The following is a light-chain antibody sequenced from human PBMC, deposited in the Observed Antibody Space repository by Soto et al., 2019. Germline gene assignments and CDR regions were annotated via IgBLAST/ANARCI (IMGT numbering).Light chain of an antibody. J-gene: IGLJ1*01. CDR3: CSYAGSSTYV. Sequence: QSVLTPPASVSGSPGQSITISCTGTSSDVGSYNLVSWYQQHPGKAPKLMIYEGSKRPSGVSNRFSGSKSGNTASLTISGLQAEDGADYYCCSYAGSSTYVFGSGTNVTVL. CDR1: SSDVGSYNL. CDR2: EGS. V-gene: IGLV2-23*01.